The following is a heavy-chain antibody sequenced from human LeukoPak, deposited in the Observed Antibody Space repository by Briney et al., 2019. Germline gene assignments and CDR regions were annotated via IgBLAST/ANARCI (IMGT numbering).Heavy chain of an antibody. CDR1: GFTFRSYW. CDR2: INGDGSST. V-gene: IGHV3-74*01. D-gene: IGHD3-10*01. J-gene: IGHJ3*02. Sequence: GGSLRLSCAASGFTFRSYWMHWVRQTPGKGLVWVSRINGDGSSTTYADSVKGRFTTSRDTAKNTLYLQMNSLRAEDTAVYYCARGSGSYSSDAFDIWGQGTMVTVSS. CDR3: ARGSGSYSSDAFDI.